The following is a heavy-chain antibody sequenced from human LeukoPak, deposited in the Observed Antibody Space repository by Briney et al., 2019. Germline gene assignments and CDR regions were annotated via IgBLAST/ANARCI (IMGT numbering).Heavy chain of an antibody. D-gene: IGHD3-22*01. CDR1: GYTFTGYY. Sequence: ASVKVSCKASGYTFTGYYMHWVRQAPGQGLEWMGRINPNSGGTNYAQTFQGRVTMTRNTSISTAYMELSRLRSDDTAVYYCAMYYYDSSGYGAFDIWGQGTMVTVSS. CDR3: AMYYYDSSGYGAFDI. CDR2: INPNSGGT. J-gene: IGHJ3*02. V-gene: IGHV1-2*06.